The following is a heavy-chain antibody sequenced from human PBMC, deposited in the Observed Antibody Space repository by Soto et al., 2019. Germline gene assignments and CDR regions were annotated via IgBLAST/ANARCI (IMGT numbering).Heavy chain of an antibody. Sequence: GSLRLSCAASGFTFSSYAMSWVRQAPGKGLEWVSAISGSGGSTYYADSVKGRFTISRDNSKNTLYLQMNSLRAEDTALYYCAKDLRVGYSGYELDYWGQGTLVTVSS. CDR2: ISGSGGST. CDR1: GFTFSSYA. CDR3: AKDLRVGYSGYELDY. V-gene: IGHV3-23*01. D-gene: IGHD5-12*01. J-gene: IGHJ4*02.